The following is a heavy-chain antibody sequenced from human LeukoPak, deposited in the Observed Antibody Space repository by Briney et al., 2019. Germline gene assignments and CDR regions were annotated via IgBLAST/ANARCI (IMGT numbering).Heavy chain of an antibody. J-gene: IGHJ4*02. V-gene: IGHV1-2*02. CDR1: GYTFTGYY. Sequence: GASVEVSCKASGYTFTGYYMHWVRQAPGQGLEWMGWINPNSGGTNYAQKFQGRVTMTRDTSISTAYMELSRLRSDDTAVYYCARDPGNSGYDSIDYWGQGTLVTVSS. CDR2: INPNSGGT. CDR3: ARDPGNSGYDSIDY. D-gene: IGHD5-12*01.